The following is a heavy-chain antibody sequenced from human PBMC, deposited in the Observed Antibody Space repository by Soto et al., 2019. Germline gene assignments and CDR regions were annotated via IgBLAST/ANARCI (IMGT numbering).Heavy chain of an antibody. J-gene: IGHJ3*02. CDR1: GFTFSSYA. Sequence: GGSLRLSCAASGFTFSSYAMSWVRQAPGKGLEWVSVISRSGGRKYYADSVKGRFTISRDNAKNSLYLQMNSLRAEDTAVYYCARVGAICSSTSCHSLADAFDIWGQATMVTVSS. D-gene: IGHD2-2*01. V-gene: IGHV3-23*01. CDR2: ISRSGGRK. CDR3: ARVGAICSSTSCHSLADAFDI.